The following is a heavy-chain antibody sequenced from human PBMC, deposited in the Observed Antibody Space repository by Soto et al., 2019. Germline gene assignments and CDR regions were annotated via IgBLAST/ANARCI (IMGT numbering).Heavy chain of an antibody. Sequence: QVQLVQSGTEVKKPGSSVKVSCKASGGTFSTYATSWVRQAPGQGLEWMGGIIPFFGPIKYAQKFQGRVTPTAGDSTTTVYPELSRLGSQDTAVYYCARGGLVYCRRSSWYSITWFDPWGQGTLVTVSS. CDR1: GGTFSTYA. CDR3: ARGGLVYCRRSSWYSITWFDP. CDR2: IIPFFGPI. V-gene: IGHV1-69*12. D-gene: IGHD2-15*01. J-gene: IGHJ5*02.